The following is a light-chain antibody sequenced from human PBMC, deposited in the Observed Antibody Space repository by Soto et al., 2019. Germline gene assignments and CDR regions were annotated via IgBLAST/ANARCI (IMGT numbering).Light chain of an antibody. CDR2: FDSDGTH. Sequence: QPVLTQSPSASASLGASVNLTCTLRSGHSSYAIAWHQQQPEKGPRYLMKFDSDGTHTKGDGIPDRFSGSSSGAERYLTISSLQSEDEADYYCQTWDTGTVVFGGGTKLTVL. CDR3: QTWDTGTVV. V-gene: IGLV4-69*01. J-gene: IGLJ2*01. CDR1: SGHSSYA.